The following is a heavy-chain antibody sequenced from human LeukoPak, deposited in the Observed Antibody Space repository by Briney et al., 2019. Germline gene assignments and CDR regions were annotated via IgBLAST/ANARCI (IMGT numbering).Heavy chain of an antibody. D-gene: IGHD5-12*01. CDR3: ARGKRAGYGVGKRWFDP. J-gene: IGHJ5*02. V-gene: IGHV4-39*07. Sequence: KTSETLSLTCTVSGDSISSIGYYWGWIRQPPGKGLEWIGEINHSGSTNYNPSLKSRVTISVDTSKNQFSLKLSSVTAADTAVYYCARGKRAGYGVGKRWFDPWGQGTLVTVSS. CDR1: GDSISSIGYY. CDR2: INHSGST.